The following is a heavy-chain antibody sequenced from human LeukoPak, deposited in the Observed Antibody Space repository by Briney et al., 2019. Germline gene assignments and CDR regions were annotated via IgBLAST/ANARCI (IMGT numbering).Heavy chain of an antibody. CDR3: ARGGGSGWWFDP. D-gene: IGHD2-15*01. CDR2: IYHSGIT. CDR1: GGSISSDAHY. J-gene: IGHJ5*02. Sequence: SQTLSLTCAVSGGSISSDAHYWSWIRQPPGKGLEWIGYIYHSGITFSNPSLKSRVTISVDRSNNLFSLKLTSVTAADTAVYYCARGGGSGWWFDPWGRGTLVTVSS. V-gene: IGHV4-30-2*01.